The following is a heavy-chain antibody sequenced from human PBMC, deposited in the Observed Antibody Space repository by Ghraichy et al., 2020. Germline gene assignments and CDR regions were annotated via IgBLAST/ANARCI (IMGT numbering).Heavy chain of an antibody. Sequence: ASVKVSCKASGYTFTGYYMHWVRQAPGQGLEWMGWINPNSGGTNYAQKFQGRVTMTRDTSISTAYMELSRLRSDDTAVYYCARDIRELVRSGMDVWGQGTTVTVSS. CDR1: GYTFTGYY. D-gene: IGHD6-13*01. CDR2: INPNSGGT. CDR3: ARDIRELVRSGMDV. V-gene: IGHV1-2*02. J-gene: IGHJ6*02.